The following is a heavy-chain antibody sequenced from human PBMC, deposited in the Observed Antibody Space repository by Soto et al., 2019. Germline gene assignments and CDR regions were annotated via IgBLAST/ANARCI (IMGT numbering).Heavy chain of an antibody. CDR2: IYYSGST. D-gene: IGHD3-22*01. CDR3: ARHNYDSSGTAVDV. Sequence: SETLSLTCAVSGGSISSGGYYWSWIRQHPGKGLEWIGYIYYSGSTYYNPSLKSRVTISVDTSKNQFSLKLSSVTAADTAVYYCARHNYDSSGTAVDVWGQGTTVTVSS. V-gene: IGHV4-31*11. J-gene: IGHJ6*02. CDR1: GGSISSGGYY.